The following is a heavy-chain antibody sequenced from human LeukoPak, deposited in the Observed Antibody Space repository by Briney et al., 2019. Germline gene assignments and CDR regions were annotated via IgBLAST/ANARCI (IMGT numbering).Heavy chain of an antibody. CDR3: ARLRGYCSGGSCYPTQYYFDY. V-gene: IGHV3-66*02. D-gene: IGHD2-15*01. CDR1: GFTVSSNY. Sequence: GGSLRLSCAASGFTVSSNYMSWVRQAPGKGLEWVSVIYSGGSTYYADTVKGRFTISRDNSKNTPYLQMNSLRAEDTAVYYCARLRGYCSGGSCYPTQYYFDYWGQGTLVTVSS. J-gene: IGHJ4*02. CDR2: IYSGGST.